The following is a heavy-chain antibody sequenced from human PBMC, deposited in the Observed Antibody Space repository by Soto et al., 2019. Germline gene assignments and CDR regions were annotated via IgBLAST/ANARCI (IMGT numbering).Heavy chain of an antibody. CDR2: IYNGEST. J-gene: IGHJ4*02. CDR1: GFTVNSDY. V-gene: IGHV3-53*01. CDR3: ARDGRDFGKLSLFEY. Sequence: EVQLVESGGGLIQPGGSLRLSCAASGFTVNSDYMNWIRQTPGKGLEWVAFIYNGESTHYADSVKGRFTISSDRSKNTLYLQMNSLGIEDTAVYYCARDGRDFGKLSLFEYWGQGTLVTVSS. D-gene: IGHD2-15*01.